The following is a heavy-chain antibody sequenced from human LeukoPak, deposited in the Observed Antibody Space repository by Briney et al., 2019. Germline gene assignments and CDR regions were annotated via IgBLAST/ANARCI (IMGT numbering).Heavy chain of an antibody. CDR3: ARHSYTPFDY. CDR2: IYHNGDT. J-gene: IGHJ4*02. Sequence: SETLSLTCSVSGGSLSTYYWSWIRQPPGKGLEWIGYIYHNGDTNYNPSFKSRVIISVDTSKTQFSLRLMSVTAADTAIYCCARHSYTPFDYWGQGSLVTVSS. V-gene: IGHV4-59*08. D-gene: IGHD2-2*02. CDR1: GGSLSTYY.